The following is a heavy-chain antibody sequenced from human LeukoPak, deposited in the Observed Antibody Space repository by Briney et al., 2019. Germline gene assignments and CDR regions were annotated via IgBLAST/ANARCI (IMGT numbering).Heavy chain of an antibody. D-gene: IGHD1-26*01. J-gene: IGHJ4*02. CDR3: ARVVGAPYFDY. CDR2: IYYSGST. V-gene: IGHV4-59*01. CDR1: GGSISSYY. Sequence: SETLSLTCTVSGGSISSYYWSWIRQPPGKGLEWIGYIYYSGSTNYNPSLKSRVTISADTSKNQFSLKLSSVTAADTAVYYCARVVGAPYFDYWGQGTLVTVSS.